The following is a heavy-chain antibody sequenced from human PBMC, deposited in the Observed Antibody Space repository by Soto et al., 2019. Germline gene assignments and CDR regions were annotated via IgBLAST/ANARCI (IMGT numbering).Heavy chain of an antibody. V-gene: IGHV1-18*01. D-gene: IGHD2-15*01. Sequence: QVQLGQSGAEVKKPGASVKVSCKASGYTFTSFGISWVRQAPGQGLEWMGWISAYNGNTNYAENLQGRVTMTTDTSKSTAYMELRSLRSDDTAVYYCARDHRGGTDAFDIWGQGTMVTVSS. CDR2: ISAYNGNT. CDR3: ARDHRGGTDAFDI. J-gene: IGHJ3*02. CDR1: GYTFTSFG.